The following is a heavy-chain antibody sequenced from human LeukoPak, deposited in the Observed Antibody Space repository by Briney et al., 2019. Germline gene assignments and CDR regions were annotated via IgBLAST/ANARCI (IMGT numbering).Heavy chain of an antibody. Sequence: GGSLRLSCAASGFTFRRCGMHWVREAPGKGLEWVTTISFDGCNKNYADSVKGTSNNSRDNSESALYLQMNSLRAEDSDLYYCARDQWYYYDSGVDSTWAEYFQYWGQGTHVIVSS. CDR1: GFTFRRCG. CDR3: ARDQWYYYDSGVDSTWAEYFQY. V-gene: IGHV3-30*03. D-gene: IGHD3-22*01. CDR2: ISFDGCNK. J-gene: IGHJ1*01.